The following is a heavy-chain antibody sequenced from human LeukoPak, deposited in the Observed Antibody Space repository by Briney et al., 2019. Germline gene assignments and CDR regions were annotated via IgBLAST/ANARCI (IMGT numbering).Heavy chain of an antibody. J-gene: IGHJ4*02. Sequence: GGSLRLSCAASGFTFSSYEMNWVRQAPRKGLEWVSYISSSGSTIYYADSVKGRFTISRDNAKNSLYLQMNSLRAEDTAVYYCARDQDRFDYWGQGTLVTVSS. V-gene: IGHV3-48*03. CDR1: GFTFSSYE. CDR2: ISSSGSTI. CDR3: ARDQDRFDY.